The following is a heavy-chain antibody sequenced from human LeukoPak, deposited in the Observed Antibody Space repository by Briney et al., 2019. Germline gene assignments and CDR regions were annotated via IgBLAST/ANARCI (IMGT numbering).Heavy chain of an antibody. Sequence: SETLSLTCSVSGDSVTNGAYCWSWIRQPPGKGLEWIGYIYDIAITYQNPSLRSRLTISVDTSQNQFSLKLSSVTAADTAVYYCARQVGRGTQIYYMDVWGKGTTVTVSS. V-gene: IGHV4-30-4*07. CDR2: IYDIAIT. J-gene: IGHJ6*03. D-gene: IGHD3-16*01. CDR3: ARQVGRGTQIYYMDV. CDR1: GDSVTNGAYC.